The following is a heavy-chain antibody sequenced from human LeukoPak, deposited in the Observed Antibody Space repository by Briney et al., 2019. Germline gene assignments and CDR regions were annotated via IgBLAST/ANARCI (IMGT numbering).Heavy chain of an antibody. CDR3: ARDVADY. V-gene: IGHV3-48*01. CDR2: ISSSSSTI. J-gene: IGHJ4*02. Sequence: GGSLRLSCAASGFTFSSYAMSWVRQAPGKGLEWVSYISSSSSTIYYADSVKGRFTISRDNAENSLYLQMNSLRAEDTAVYYCARDVADYWGQGTLVTVSS. CDR1: GFTFSSYA.